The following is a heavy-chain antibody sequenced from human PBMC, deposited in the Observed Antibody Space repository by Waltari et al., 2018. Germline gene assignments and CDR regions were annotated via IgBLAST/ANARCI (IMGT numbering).Heavy chain of an antibody. D-gene: IGHD2-2*01. CDR2: ISGNNGHT. Sequence: QVQLVQSGAEVKKPGASVKVSCKASGYTFSDYGLSWVRQAPGQGLEGMGWISGNNGHTNHAQKFQGRLIMTEDTSATTVYMELTYLTSDDTAVYYCAREDLLREDFTSTNLYRGNCAYDHWGQGTLVTVSS. V-gene: IGHV1-18*01. J-gene: IGHJ4*02. CDR3: AREDLLREDFTSTNLYRGNCAYDH. CDR1: GYTFSDYG.